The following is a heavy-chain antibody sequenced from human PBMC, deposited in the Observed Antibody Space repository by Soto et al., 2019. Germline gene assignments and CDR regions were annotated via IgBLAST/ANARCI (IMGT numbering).Heavy chain of an antibody. J-gene: IGHJ4*02. D-gene: IGHD3-3*01. CDR1: GYTFASYA. CDR2: INAGNGNT. V-gene: IGHV1-3*01. Sequence: GASVKVSCKASGYTFASYAVHWVRQAPGQRLEWMGWINAGNGNTKYSQKFQGRVTITRDTSASTAYMELSSLRSEDTAAYYCARGSGFWSGVFDYWGKRTLVTVYS. CDR3: ARGSGFWSGVFDY.